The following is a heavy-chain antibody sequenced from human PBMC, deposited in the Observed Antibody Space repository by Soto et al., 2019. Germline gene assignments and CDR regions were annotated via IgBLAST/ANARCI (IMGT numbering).Heavy chain of an antibody. V-gene: IGHV4-31*02. Sequence: SETLSLTCTVSGGSISSGGYYWSWIRQHPGKGLEWIGYIYYSGSTYYNPSLKSRVTISVDTSKNQFSLKLSSVTAADTAVYYCARTYSSSWYGDNRFDPWGQGTLVTVSS. J-gene: IGHJ5*02. D-gene: IGHD6-13*01. CDR2: IYYSGST. CDR3: ARTYSSSWYGDNRFDP. CDR1: GGSISSGGYY.